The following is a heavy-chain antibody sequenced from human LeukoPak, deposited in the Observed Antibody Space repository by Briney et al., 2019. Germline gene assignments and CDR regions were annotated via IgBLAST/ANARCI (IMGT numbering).Heavy chain of an antibody. Sequence: SQTLSLTCTVSGGSISSGSYYWSWIRQPAGKGLEWIGRIYTSGSTNYNPSLKSRVTISVDTSKNQFSLKLSSVTAADTAMYYCAIEGRGYSDALGRKTDYWGQGTLVTVSS. CDR3: AIEGRGYSDALGRKTDY. J-gene: IGHJ4*02. CDR1: GGSISSGSYY. CDR2: IYTSGST. D-gene: IGHD5-18*01. V-gene: IGHV4-61*02.